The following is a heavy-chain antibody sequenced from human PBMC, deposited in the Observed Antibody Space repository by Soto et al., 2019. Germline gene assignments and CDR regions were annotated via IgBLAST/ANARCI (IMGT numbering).Heavy chain of an antibody. Sequence: QVQLVQSGAEVKKPGSSVKVSCKASGGTFSSYAISWVRQAPGQGLEWMGGIIPIFGTANYAQKFQGRVTLTADESTRTAYMELCSLRSEDTAVYYCASGSCSGGSCYYYYYGMDVWGQGTTVTVSS. J-gene: IGHJ6*02. CDR3: ASGSCSGGSCYYYYYGMDV. D-gene: IGHD2-15*01. CDR1: GGTFSSYA. V-gene: IGHV1-69*01. CDR2: IIPIFGTA.